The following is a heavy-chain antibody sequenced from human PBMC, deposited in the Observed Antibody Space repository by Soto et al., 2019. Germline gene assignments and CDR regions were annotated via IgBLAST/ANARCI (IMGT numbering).Heavy chain of an antibody. CDR3: AKVGSFAVVEFEH. J-gene: IGHJ4*02. CDR2: ISWNSETI. V-gene: IGHV3-9*01. CDR1: GFIFEDYG. D-gene: IGHD3-3*01. Sequence: HPGGSLRLSCAGSGFIFEDYGMHWVRQAPGKGLEWVAGISWNSETIAYADSVKGRFTISRDNTKNSLYLEMNNVRTEDTALYYCAKVGSFAVVEFEHWGQGTQVTVSS.